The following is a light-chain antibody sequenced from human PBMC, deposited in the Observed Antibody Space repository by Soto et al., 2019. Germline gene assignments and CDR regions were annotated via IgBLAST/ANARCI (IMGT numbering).Light chain of an antibody. V-gene: IGKV1-5*01. CDR1: QSISSW. J-gene: IGKJ1*01. CDR2: DPS. CDR3: QRYNSYALT. Sequence: DIQMTQSPSTLSASVGDRVTLSCRASQSISSWLAWSHQKPGKAPKLLIYDPSSLESGVPSRFSGSGSGTAVTLTIISQEHGDFATCYGQRYNSYALTFGQGTKVDIK.